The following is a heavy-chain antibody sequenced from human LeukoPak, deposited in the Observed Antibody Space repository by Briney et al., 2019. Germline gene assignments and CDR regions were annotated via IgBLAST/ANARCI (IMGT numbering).Heavy chain of an antibody. CDR3: AKDSGSTEYDSWSGSLYNYYMDV. Sequence: PGGSLRLSCAASGFTFDDYTMHWVRQAPGKGLEWVSLISWDGGSTYYADSVKGRFTISRDNSKNPLYLQMNSLRTEDTSLYYCAKDSGSTEYDSWSGSLYNYYMDVWGKGTTVTVSS. D-gene: IGHD3-3*01. J-gene: IGHJ6*03. CDR1: GFTFDDYT. V-gene: IGHV3-43*01. CDR2: ISWDGGST.